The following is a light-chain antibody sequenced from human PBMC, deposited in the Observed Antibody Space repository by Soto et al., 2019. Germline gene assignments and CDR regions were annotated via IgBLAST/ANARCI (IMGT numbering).Light chain of an antibody. V-gene: IGKV3-20*01. J-gene: IGKJ1*01. Sequence: EIVLTQSPGTLSLSPGERATLSCRASQSLNARYLAWYQVKPGQAPRLLFYGASSRATVIPDRFIGSGSGTDFTLTITGLEPEDFAVYYCQQFHISRTFGQGTKVDIK. CDR1: QSLNARY. CDR2: GAS. CDR3: QQFHISRT.